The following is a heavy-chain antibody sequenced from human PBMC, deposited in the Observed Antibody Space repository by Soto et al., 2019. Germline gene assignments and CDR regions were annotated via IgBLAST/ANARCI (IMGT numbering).Heavy chain of an antibody. V-gene: IGHV3-23*01. CDR3: AKDYYNSGFVGSAGY. CDR1: GFTFSTYA. CDR2: ISGSGGTI. J-gene: IGHJ4*02. Sequence: EVQLLESGGGLVQPGGSLRLSCAASGFTFSTYAMSWVRQAPGKGLEWVSAISGSGGTIYYADSVRGRFTISRDNSSNTLYLQINSLRAEDTAVYYCAKDYYNSGFVGSAGYWGQGTLVTVSS. D-gene: IGHD6-19*01.